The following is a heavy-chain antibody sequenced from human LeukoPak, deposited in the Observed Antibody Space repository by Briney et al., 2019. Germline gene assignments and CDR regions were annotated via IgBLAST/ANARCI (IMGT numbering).Heavy chain of an antibody. CDR1: GGSISSGGYY. J-gene: IGHJ4*02. V-gene: IGHV4-31*03. Sequence: SETLSLTCTVSGGSISSGGYYWSWIRQHPGKGLEWIGYIYYSGSTYYNPSLKSRVTISVDTSKNQFSLKLSSVTAADTAVYYCARGVTTVVTPAPYYFDYWGQGTLVTVSS. CDR2: IYYSGST. D-gene: IGHD4-23*01. CDR3: ARGVTTVVTPAPYYFDY.